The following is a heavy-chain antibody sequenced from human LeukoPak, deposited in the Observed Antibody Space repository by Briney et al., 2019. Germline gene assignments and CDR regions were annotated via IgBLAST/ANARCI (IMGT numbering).Heavy chain of an antibody. CDR2: ISYDGSNK. D-gene: IGHD1-26*01. Sequence: GRSLRLSCAGSGFTFSSYGMHWVRQAPGKGLEWVADISYDGSNKHYADFVKGRFTISRDNSKNTLYLQMNSLRDEDTAVYYCAKGVGATHWGGSQLLDYWGQGTLVTVSS. CDR1: GFTFSSYG. V-gene: IGHV3-30*18. CDR3: AKGVGATHWGGSQLLDY. J-gene: IGHJ4*02.